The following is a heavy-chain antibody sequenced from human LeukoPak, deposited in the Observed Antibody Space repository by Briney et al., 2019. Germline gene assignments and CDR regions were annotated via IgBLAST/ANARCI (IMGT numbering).Heavy chain of an antibody. CDR2: IYHSGST. CDR3: ARKEYGDHRRFDY. J-gene: IGHJ4*02. Sequence: SETLSLTCAVSGGSISSSNWWSWVRQPPGKGLEWIGEIYHSGSTNYNPSLKSRVTISVDKSKNQFSLKLTSVTAADTAVYYCARKEYGDHRRFDYWAQGTLVTVSS. V-gene: IGHV4-4*02. CDR1: GGSISSSNW. D-gene: IGHD4-17*01.